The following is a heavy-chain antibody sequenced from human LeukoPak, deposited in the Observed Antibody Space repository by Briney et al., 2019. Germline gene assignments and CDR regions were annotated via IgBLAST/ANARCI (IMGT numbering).Heavy chain of an antibody. CDR1: GGTFSSYA. J-gene: IGHJ4*02. V-gene: IGHV1-69*04. CDR2: IIPILGIA. CDR3: ARDPTMVRGVLTVDY. D-gene: IGHD3-10*01. Sequence: SVKVSCKAAGGTFSSYAISWVRQPPGEGLEWMGRIIPILGIANYAQKFQGRVTNTADKSTSTAYMELSSLRSEDPAVYYCARDPTMVRGVLTVDYWGQGTLVTVSS.